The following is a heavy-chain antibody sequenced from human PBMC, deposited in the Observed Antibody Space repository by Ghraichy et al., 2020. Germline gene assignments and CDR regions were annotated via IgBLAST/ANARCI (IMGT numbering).Heavy chain of an antibody. V-gene: IGHV3-48*01. D-gene: IGHD6-19*01. CDR2: IRHNSDTI. J-gene: IGHJ4*02. CDR1: GFTFSHYS. Sequence: GESLNISCAASGFTFSHYSMNWVRQAPGKGLEWVSFIRHNSDTIDYSDSVKSRFTISRDNAANSLYLQMDRLRAEDTAVYYCARDHGGLVGAMSGPFDCWGQGTLVTVAS. CDR3: ARDHGGLVGAMSGPFDC.